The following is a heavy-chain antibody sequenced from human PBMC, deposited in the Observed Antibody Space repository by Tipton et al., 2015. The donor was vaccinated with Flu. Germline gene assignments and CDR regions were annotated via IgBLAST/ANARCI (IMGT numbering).Heavy chain of an antibody. V-gene: IGHV4-39*07. D-gene: IGHD6-19*01. CDR2: IYHSGST. CDR1: GDSISSNSFY. CDR3: ARGPEQWLVNPHYFDY. J-gene: IGHJ4*02. Sequence: TLSLTCSVSGDSISSNSFYWGWVRQPPGTGLEWIGSIYHSGSTYYNPSLKSRVTISVDTSKNQFSLKLSSVTAADTAVYYCARGPEQWLVNPHYFDYWGQGTLVTVSS.